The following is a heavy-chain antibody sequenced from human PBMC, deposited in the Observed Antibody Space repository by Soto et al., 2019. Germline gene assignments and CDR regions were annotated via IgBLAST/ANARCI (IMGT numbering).Heavy chain of an antibody. J-gene: IGHJ6*02. CDR3: ASCRGSYGMDV. CDR2: IIPILGIA. CDR1: GGTFSSYT. V-gene: IGHV1-69*02. Sequence: QVQLVQSGAEVKKPGSSVKVSCKASGGTFSSYTIIWVRQAPGQGLEWMGRIIPILGIADYAQTFHGRVTITADKSTSTAYMELSSLRSEDTAVYYCASCRGSYGMDVWGQGTTVTVSS. D-gene: IGHD3-10*01.